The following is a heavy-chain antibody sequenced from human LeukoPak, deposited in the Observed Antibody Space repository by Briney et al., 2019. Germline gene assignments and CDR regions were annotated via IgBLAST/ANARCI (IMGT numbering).Heavy chain of an antibody. CDR2: MNPNSGNT. V-gene: IGHV1-8*01. J-gene: IGHJ6*02. Sequence: GASVKVSCKASGFTFTSYDINWVRQATGQGLEWMGWMNPNSGNTGYAQKFQGRVTMTRNTSISTAYMELSSLRSEDTAVYYCAREPKLGNYYYYGMDVWGQGTTVTVSS. CDR1: GFTFTSYD. CDR3: AREPKLGNYYYYGMDV. D-gene: IGHD6-6*01.